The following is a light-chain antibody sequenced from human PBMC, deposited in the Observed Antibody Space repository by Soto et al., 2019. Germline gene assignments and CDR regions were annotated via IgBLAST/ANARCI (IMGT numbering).Light chain of an antibody. Sequence: DIQMTQSPSTLSASVGDRVTITCRASLSISSWLACYQHKPWKAPKLLIYKASSLESGVPSRFSGSGSGTEFTLTISSMQPNDFATYYCQQSFTFGPGTKVDIK. CDR1: LSISSW. J-gene: IGKJ3*01. CDR3: QQSFT. CDR2: KAS. V-gene: IGKV1-5*03.